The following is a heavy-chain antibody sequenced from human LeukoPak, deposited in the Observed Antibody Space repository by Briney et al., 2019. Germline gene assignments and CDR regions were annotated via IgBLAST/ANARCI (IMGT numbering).Heavy chain of an antibody. V-gene: IGHV3-21*01. CDR1: GFTFSGYN. CDR3: AKTRNQQEMATAYFDY. Sequence: PGGSLRLSCAASGFTFSGYNMNWVRQAPGKGLEWVSSITTSSSYKFYADSVKGRFTTSRDNPRHTLYLQMNDLRAEDTAVYFCAKTRNQQEMATAYFDYWGQGTLVTVSS. J-gene: IGHJ4*02. CDR2: ITTSSSYK. D-gene: IGHD5-24*01.